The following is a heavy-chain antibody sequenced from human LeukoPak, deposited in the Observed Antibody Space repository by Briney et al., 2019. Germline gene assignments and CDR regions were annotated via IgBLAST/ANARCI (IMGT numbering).Heavy chain of an antibody. CDR1: GGSFSSSSYY. CDR2: SCYSGST. Sequence: AETLSLTCTVSGGSFSSSSYYWGWLRQPPGQGRVWTGSSCYSGSTYYNPSLKSRFTISVDTSKHQFSLKLTSLTAADTAVYYCASYLDGHFDYWGQGTLVTVSP. J-gene: IGHJ4*02. CDR3: ASYLDGHFDY. D-gene: IGHD5-24*01. V-gene: IGHV4-39*01.